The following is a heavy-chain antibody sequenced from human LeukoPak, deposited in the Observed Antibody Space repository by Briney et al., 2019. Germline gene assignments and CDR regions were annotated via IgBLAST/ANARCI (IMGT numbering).Heavy chain of an antibody. CDR2: IYYSGST. D-gene: IGHD6-19*01. J-gene: IGHJ4*02. CDR1: GGSISSYY. CDR3: ARHYGYSSGFFDY. Sequence: SETLSLTCTVSGGSISSYYWSWIRQPPGKGLEWIGYIYYSGSTNYNASLKSRVTISVDTSKNQFSLKLSSVTAEDTAVYYCARHYGYSSGFFDYWGQGTLVTVSS. V-gene: IGHV4-59*08.